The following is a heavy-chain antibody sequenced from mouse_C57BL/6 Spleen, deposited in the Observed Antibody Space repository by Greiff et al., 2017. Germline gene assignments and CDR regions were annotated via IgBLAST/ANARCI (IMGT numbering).Heavy chain of an antibody. J-gene: IGHJ4*01. CDR3: ARESLYAMDY. CDR1: GFTFSSYG. CDR2: ISSGGSYT. V-gene: IGHV5-6*01. Sequence: EVKLQESGGDLVKPGGSLKLSCAASGFTFSSYGMSWVRQTPDKRLEWVATISSGGSYTYYPDSVKGRFTISRDNAKNTLYLQMSSLKSEDKAMYYCARESLYAMDYWGQGTSVTVSS.